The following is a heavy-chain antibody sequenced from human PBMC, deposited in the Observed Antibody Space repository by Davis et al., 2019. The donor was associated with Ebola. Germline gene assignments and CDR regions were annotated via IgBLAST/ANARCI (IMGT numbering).Heavy chain of an antibody. CDR3: ARAEPGNYGDYSWHAFDI. V-gene: IGHV3-7*01. CDR1: GGSISSSNW. CDR2: IKQDGSEK. D-gene: IGHD4-17*01. J-gene: IGHJ3*02. Sequence: GGSLRLSCAVSGGSISSSNWWSWVRQAPGKGLEWVANIKQDGSEKYYVDSVKGRFTISRDNAKNSLYLQMNSLRAEDTAVYYCARAEPGNYGDYSWHAFDIWGQGTMVTVSS.